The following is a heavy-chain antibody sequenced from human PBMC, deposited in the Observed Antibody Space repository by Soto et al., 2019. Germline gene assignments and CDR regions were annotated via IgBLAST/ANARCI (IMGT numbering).Heavy chain of an antibody. CDR3: ATTYRVGLTPAARSYYYYGMDV. V-gene: IGHV1-24*01. D-gene: IGHD2-15*01. Sequence: QVQLVQSGAEVKKPGASVKVSCKVSGYTLTELSMHWVRQAPGKGLEWMGGLDTEDGETIYAQKFQGRVTMTEDTSTDSAYIDLSSLRSEDTAIYYCATTYRVGLTPAARSYYYYGMDVCGQGTTVTVSS. CDR1: GYTLTELS. J-gene: IGHJ6*02. CDR2: LDTEDGET.